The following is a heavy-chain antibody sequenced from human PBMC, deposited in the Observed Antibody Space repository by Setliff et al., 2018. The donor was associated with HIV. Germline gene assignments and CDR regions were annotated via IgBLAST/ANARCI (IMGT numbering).Heavy chain of an antibody. CDR1: GYTLTELS. V-gene: IGHV1-8*01. D-gene: IGHD3-3*01. CDR3: ARDVYFTFSGEVIRHYLDV. CDR2: MNPNTGVS. J-gene: IGHJ6*03. Sequence: ASVKVSCKISGYTLTELSIHWVRQAPGKGLEWMGWMNPNTGVSGYALKFQARVTMTRDTSISTAYMELSSLTSEDTAVYYCARDVYFTFSGEVIRHYLDVWGKGTTVTVSS.